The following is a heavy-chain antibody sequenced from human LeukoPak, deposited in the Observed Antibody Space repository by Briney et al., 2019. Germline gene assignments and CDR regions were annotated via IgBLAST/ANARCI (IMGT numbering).Heavy chain of an antibody. CDR1: GGSISSYY. CDR2: IYYSGST. CDR3: ARGVGYCSGGSCYAGAFDI. Sequence: RPSETLSLTCTVSGGSISSYYWSWIRQPPGKGLEWIGYIYYSGSTNYNPSLKSRVTISVDTSKNQFSLKLSSVTAADTAVYYCARGVGYCSGGSCYAGAFDIWGQGTMVTVSS. J-gene: IGHJ3*02. D-gene: IGHD2-15*01. V-gene: IGHV4-59*01.